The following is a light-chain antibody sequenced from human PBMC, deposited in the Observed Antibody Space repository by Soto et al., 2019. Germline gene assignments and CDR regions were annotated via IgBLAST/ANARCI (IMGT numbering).Light chain of an antibody. J-gene: IGKJ5*01. CDR2: DAS. CDR1: QDITNS. CDR3: QQRSNWIT. Sequence: DIQMTQSPSSLSASVGDRVTFTCQASQDITNSLNWYQQKPGRAPKLLIYDASNLEAGVPSRFSGGGSGTDFTFTISSLEPEDFAVYYCQQRSNWITFGQGTRLEIK. V-gene: IGKV1-33*01.